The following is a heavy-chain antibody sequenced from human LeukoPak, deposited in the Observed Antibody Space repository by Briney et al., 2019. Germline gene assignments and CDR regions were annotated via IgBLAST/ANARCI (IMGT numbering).Heavy chain of an antibody. J-gene: IGHJ6*03. CDR1: GFTFSSFS. V-gene: IGHV3-48*01. CDR3: ARKYCSSTSCYFTNMDV. CDR2: ISSSSGNI. D-gene: IGHD2-2*01. Sequence: PGGSLRLSCAASGFTFSSFSMNWVRQAPGKGLEWLSYISSSSGNIYYADSVKGRFTISRDNAKNSLYLQMNSLRAEDTAVYYCARKYCSSTSCYFTNMDVWGKGTTVTVSS.